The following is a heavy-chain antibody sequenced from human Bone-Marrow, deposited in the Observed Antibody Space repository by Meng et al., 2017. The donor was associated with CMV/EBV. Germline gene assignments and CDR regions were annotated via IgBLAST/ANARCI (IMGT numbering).Heavy chain of an antibody. Sequence: SVKVSCKTSGGTFSSYAISWVRQAPGQGLEWMGGIIPIFGTANYAQKFQGRVTITTDESTSTAYMELSSLRSEDTAVYYCAREGLYYYDSSGYLYFDYWGQGTLVTVSS. D-gene: IGHD3-22*01. CDR3: AREGLYYYDSSGYLYFDY. CDR2: IIPIFGTA. J-gene: IGHJ4*02. CDR1: GGTFSSYA. V-gene: IGHV1-69*05.